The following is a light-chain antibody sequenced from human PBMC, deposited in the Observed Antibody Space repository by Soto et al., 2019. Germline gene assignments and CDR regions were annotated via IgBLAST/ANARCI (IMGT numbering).Light chain of an antibody. CDR3: QQYGSSPHT. CDR2: GAS. J-gene: IGKJ2*01. Sequence: EIVLTQSPGTLSLSPGERATLSCRASQSFNSIYLAWYQQKPGQAPRLLIYGASSRATGIPDRFSGSGSGTDFTLTISRLEPEDFAVFYCQQYGSSPHTFGQGTKVDIK. CDR1: QSFNSIY. V-gene: IGKV3-20*01.